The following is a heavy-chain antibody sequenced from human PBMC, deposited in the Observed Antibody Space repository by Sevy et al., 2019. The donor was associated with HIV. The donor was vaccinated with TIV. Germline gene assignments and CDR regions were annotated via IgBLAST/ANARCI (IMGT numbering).Heavy chain of an antibody. J-gene: IGHJ6*02. D-gene: IGHD3-22*01. CDR1: GFTVSDNH. CDR3: ARDRVTYYYDSSGYYTSGYGMDV. CDR2: IYSSDRT. V-gene: IGHV3-53*01. Sequence: GGCLRLSCAASGFTVSDNHMNWVRQAPGKGLECVSVIYSSDRTDYAESVKGRFTVSRDNSKNTLYLQMNSLRAEDTAVYYCARDRVTYYYDSSGYYTSGYGMDVWGQGTTVTV.